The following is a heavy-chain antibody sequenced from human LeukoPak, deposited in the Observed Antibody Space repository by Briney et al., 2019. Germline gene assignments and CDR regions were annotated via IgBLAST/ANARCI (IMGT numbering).Heavy chain of an antibody. CDR3: ARTLGIAARGHYMDV. CDR1: GFTFSTYA. V-gene: IGHV3-30*04. Sequence: PGGSLRLSCAASGFTFSTYAMHWVRQAPGKGLEWVSLISYDGSNKYFPDSVKGRFTISRDNSKNTLYLQINSLRAEDTAVYYCARTLGIAARGHYMDVWGKGTTVTVSS. CDR2: ISYDGSNK. J-gene: IGHJ6*03. D-gene: IGHD6-25*01.